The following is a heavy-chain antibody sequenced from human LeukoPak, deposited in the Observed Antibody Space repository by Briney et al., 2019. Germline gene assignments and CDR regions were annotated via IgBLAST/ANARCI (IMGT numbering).Heavy chain of an antibody. CDR2: IYSGGST. CDR1: GFTVSSNY. D-gene: IGHD1-26*01. Sequence: PGGSLRLSCAASGFTVSSNYMSWVRQAPGKGLEWASVIYSGGSTYYADSVKGRFTISRDNSKNTLYLQMNSLRAEDTAVYYCARVTSGSYFFDYWGQGTLVTVSS. CDR3: ARVTSGSYFFDY. J-gene: IGHJ4*02. V-gene: IGHV3-53*01.